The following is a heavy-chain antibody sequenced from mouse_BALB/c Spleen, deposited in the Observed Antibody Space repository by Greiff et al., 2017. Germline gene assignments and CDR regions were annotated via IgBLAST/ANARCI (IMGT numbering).Heavy chain of an antibody. V-gene: IGHV14-3*02. CDR2: IDPANGNT. J-gene: IGHJ1*01. CDR3: AREDYYRDWYFDV. Sequence: VQLQQSGAELVKPGASVKLSCTASGFNIKDTYMHWVKQRPEQGLEWIGRIDPANGNTKYDPKFQGKATITADTSSNTAYLQLSSLTSEDTAVYYCAREDYYRDWYFDVWGAGTTVTVSS. D-gene: IGHD2-12*01. CDR1: GFNIKDTY.